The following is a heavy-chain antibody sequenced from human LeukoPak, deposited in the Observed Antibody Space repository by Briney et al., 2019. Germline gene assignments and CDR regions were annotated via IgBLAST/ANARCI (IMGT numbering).Heavy chain of an antibody. CDR3: AREKRLNDGSSSPYYYYYYMDV. Sequence: SQTLSLTCATSGDSVSSNSAAWNWIRQSPSRGLEWLGRTYYRSKWYNDYAVSVKSRITINPDTSKNQFSLQLNSVTPEDTAVYYCAREKRLNDGSSSPYYYYYYMDVWGKGTTVTVSS. D-gene: IGHD6-6*01. CDR1: GDSVSSNSAA. CDR2: TYYRSKWYN. J-gene: IGHJ6*03. V-gene: IGHV6-1*01.